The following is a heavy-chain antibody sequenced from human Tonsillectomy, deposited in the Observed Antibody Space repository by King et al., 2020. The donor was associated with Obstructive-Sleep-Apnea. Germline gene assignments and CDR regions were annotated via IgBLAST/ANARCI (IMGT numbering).Heavy chain of an antibody. CDR3: ARRNYYDSSGYYYSIGEAFDI. CDR2: IFYSGST. J-gene: IGHJ3*02. V-gene: IGHV4-39*01. CDR1: AGSISSSSYY. D-gene: IGHD3-22*01. Sequence: QLQESGPGLVKPSETLSLTCTVSAGSISSSSYYWGWIRQPPGKGLEWIGNIFYSGSTYYNPSLKSRVTISVDTSKNQFSLKLGSVTAADTAVYYCARRNYYDSSGYYYSIGEAFDIWGQGTMVTVSS.